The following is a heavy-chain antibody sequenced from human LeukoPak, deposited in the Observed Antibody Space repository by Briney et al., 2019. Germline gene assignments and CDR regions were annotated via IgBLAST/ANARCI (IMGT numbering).Heavy chain of an antibody. CDR2: ISKDGGDK. V-gene: IGHV3-30-3*01. Sequence: GGSLRLSCAASGFTFSDYAMHWVRQAPGKGLEWVAVISKDGGDKYYPGPVRGRFTISRDNSKNTIYLQMDSLRAEDTAIYYCARDYWWNYDYWGQGTLVTVSS. J-gene: IGHJ4*02. D-gene: IGHD1-7*01. CDR3: ARDYWWNYDY. CDR1: GFTFSDYA.